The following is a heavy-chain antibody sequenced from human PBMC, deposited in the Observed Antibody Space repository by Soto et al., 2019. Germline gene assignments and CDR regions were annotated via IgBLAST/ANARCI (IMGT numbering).Heavy chain of an antibody. Sequence: QVQLVESGGGWVQPGRSLRLSCEATGFSFTTYGMHWVRQAPGKGLEWVAVIGYDGNNKYYADSVEGRFTISRDNSKNTVYLQMKSLRSDDTAVYYCARGGVTGIVGIFGSPLDIWGQGTVVTVSS. V-gene: IGHV3-33*01. CDR1: GFSFTTYG. CDR2: IGYDGNNK. J-gene: IGHJ3*02. D-gene: IGHD1-1*01. CDR3: ARGGVTGIVGIFGSPLDI.